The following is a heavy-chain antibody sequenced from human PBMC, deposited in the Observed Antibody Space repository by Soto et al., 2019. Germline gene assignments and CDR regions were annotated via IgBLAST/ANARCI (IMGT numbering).Heavy chain of an antibody. CDR3: AKGGWSLDY. Sequence: QVQLQESGPVLVKPSETLSLTCSVSGASISSHYWSWIRQSPGKGLEWIGYVHYSGSANYNPSLKRRVPMSVDASKNQFSLKLTSVTATDTALYYCAKGGWSLDYWGQGRLVTVSS. CDR2: VHYSGSA. D-gene: IGHD6-19*01. V-gene: IGHV4-59*11. J-gene: IGHJ4*02. CDR1: GASISSHY.